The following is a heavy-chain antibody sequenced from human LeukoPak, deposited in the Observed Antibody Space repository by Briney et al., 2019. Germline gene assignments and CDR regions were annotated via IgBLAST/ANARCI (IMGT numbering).Heavy chain of an antibody. Sequence: GGSLRLSCATSGFNFHRYTIHWVRQAPGKGLEWVSLAGWAGGTTFYSDSVRGRFTISRDSGRKSVYLQMNSLTTDDTAFYFCAKELDTMFFDYWGQGALVTVSS. V-gene: IGHV3-43*01. CDR1: GFNFHRYT. CDR2: AGWAGGTT. J-gene: IGHJ4*02. D-gene: IGHD3-10*02. CDR3: AKELDTMFFDY.